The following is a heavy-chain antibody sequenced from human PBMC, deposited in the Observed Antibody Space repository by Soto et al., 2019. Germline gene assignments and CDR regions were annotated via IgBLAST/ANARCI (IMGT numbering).Heavy chain of an antibody. Sequence: PGESLKISCKGSGYSFPNFWIAWVRQMPGKGLEWMGIINPSDSDARYSPSFQGQVTISADKSIGTAYLQWNSLKASYTAMYYCARHEGGGWLYQYYGMDVWGQVTTVTVSS. CDR3: ARHEGGGWLYQYYGMDV. CDR2: INPSDSDA. V-gene: IGHV5-51*01. D-gene: IGHD2-8*02. J-gene: IGHJ6*02. CDR1: GYSFPNFW.